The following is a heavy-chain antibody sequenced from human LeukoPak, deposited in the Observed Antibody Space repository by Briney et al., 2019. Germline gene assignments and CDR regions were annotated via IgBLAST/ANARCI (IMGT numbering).Heavy chain of an antibody. CDR3: ARPLKSAAAGSRPLDH. CDR2: IWYDGNNK. J-gene: IGHJ4*02. CDR1: GFTLSNYA. Sequence: GGSLRLSCATSGFTLSNYAMSWVRQAPGKGLEWVAVIWYDGNNKYYADSVKGRFTISRDNSKNTLYLQMNSLRAEDTAVYYCARPLKSAAAGSRPLDHWGQGTLVTVSS. V-gene: IGHV3-33*08. D-gene: IGHD6-13*01.